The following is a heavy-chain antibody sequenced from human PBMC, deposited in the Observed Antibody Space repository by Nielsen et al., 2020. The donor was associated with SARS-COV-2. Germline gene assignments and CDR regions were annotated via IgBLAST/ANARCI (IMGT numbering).Heavy chain of an antibody. CDR1: GFTFDDYA. CDR3: AKGDILTRGYYGMDV. V-gene: IGHV3-9*01. J-gene: IGHJ6*02. D-gene: IGHD3-9*01. Sequence: SLKISCAASGFTFDDYAMHWVRQAPGKGLEWVSGISWNSGSMGYADSVKGRFTISRDNAKNSLYLQMNSLRAEDTALYYCAKGDILTRGYYGMDVWGQGTTVTVSS. CDR2: ISWNSGSM.